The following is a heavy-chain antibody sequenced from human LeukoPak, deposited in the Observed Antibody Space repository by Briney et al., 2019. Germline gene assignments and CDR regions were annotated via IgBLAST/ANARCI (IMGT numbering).Heavy chain of an antibody. V-gene: IGHV3-23*01. Sequence: PGGSLRLSCAVSGFTFSNYGMGGGPQAPGKGVGWGSGISVSGGTTYYADSLKGRLTISRDNSKNPLYLQMNSLRAEDTAVYYCARSKFPSGVYYFDSWGQGTLVTVSS. J-gene: IGHJ4*02. D-gene: IGHD3-10*01. CDR3: ARSKFPSGVYYFDS. CDR2: ISVSGGTT. CDR1: GFTFSNYG.